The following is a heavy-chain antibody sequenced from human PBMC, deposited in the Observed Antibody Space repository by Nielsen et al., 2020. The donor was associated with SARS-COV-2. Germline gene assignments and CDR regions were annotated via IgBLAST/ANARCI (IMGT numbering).Heavy chain of an antibody. CDR1: GFIFSNHG. CDR2: IWHDGSNK. CDR3: VRDQTDYGDYWGLGYMDV. Sequence: GESLKISCAASGFIFSNHGLNWVRQAPGKGLEWVAVIWHDGSNKYYADSVKGRFTISRDNSKNTLYLHMNSLSAEDTAIYYCVRDQTDYGDYWGLGYMDVWGKGTTVTVSS. V-gene: IGHV3-33*08. J-gene: IGHJ6*03. D-gene: IGHD4-17*01.